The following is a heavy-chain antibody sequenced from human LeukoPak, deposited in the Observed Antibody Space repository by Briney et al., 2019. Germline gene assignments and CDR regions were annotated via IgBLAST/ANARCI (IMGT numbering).Heavy chain of an antibody. CDR1: GFNFEDHA. CDR2: ISCNSGFT. Sequence: PGGSLRLSCAASGFNFEDHAMHWVRQGPGRGLEWLSIISCNSGFTDYADSVKGRFTISRDNVKNSLYLQLNSLRAEDTALYYCAKVRGKYTSGFYFDSWGQGILVTVS. D-gene: IGHD6-19*01. J-gene: IGHJ4*02. CDR3: AKVRGKYTSGFYFDS. V-gene: IGHV3-9*01.